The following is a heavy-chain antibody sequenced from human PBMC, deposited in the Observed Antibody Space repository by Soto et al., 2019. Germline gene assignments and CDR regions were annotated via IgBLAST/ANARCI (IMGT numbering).Heavy chain of an antibody. CDR1: GFTFSSYA. D-gene: IGHD3-22*01. CDR3: ARRTGSGYYPNIDY. J-gene: IGHJ4*02. CDR2: ISYDGSNK. Sequence: QVQLVESGGGVVQPGRSLRLSCAASGFTFSSYAMHWVRQAPGKGLEWVAVISYDGSNKYYADSVKGRFTISRDNSKNTLYLQMNSLRAEDTAVYYCARRTGSGYYPNIDYWGQGTLVTVSS. V-gene: IGHV3-30-3*01.